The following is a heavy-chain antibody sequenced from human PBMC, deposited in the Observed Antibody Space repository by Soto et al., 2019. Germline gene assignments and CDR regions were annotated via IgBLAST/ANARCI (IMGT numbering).Heavy chain of an antibody. Sequence: PGGSLRLSCAASGFTFSSYAMSWVRQAPGKGLEWVSAISGSGGSTYYAVSVEGRFTISRDNSKNTLYLQMNSLRAEDTAVYYCAKRVRYCSSTSCYAWYFDYWGQGTLVTVSS. J-gene: IGHJ4*02. CDR3: AKRVRYCSSTSCYAWYFDY. CDR1: GFTFSSYA. V-gene: IGHV3-23*01. D-gene: IGHD2-2*01. CDR2: ISGSGGST.